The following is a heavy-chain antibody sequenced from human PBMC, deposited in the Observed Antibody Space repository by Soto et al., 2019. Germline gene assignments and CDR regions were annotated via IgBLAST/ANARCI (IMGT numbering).Heavy chain of an antibody. J-gene: IGHJ4*02. Sequence: GASVKVSCKASGYTFTSYAMHWVRQAPGQRLEWMGWINAGNGNTKYSQKFQGRVTITRDTSASTAYMELSSLRSEDTAVYYCARAVVVTAILDYWGQGTMVTVYS. CDR1: GYTFTSYA. CDR2: INAGNGNT. V-gene: IGHV1-3*01. D-gene: IGHD2-21*02. CDR3: ARAVVVTAILDY.